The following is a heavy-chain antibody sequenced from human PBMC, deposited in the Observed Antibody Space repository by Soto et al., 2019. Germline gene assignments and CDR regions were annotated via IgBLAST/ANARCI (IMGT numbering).Heavy chain of an antibody. CDR2: IYSGGST. V-gene: IGHV3-53*01. CDR3: ERGKYSSSSPFDY. CDR1: GFTVSSNY. D-gene: IGHD6-6*01. Sequence: PGGSLRLSCAASGFTVSSNYMSWVRQAPGKGLEWVSVIYSGGSTYYADSVKGRFTISRDNSKNTLYLQMNSLRAEDTAVYYCERGKYSSSSPFDYWGQGTLVTVSS. J-gene: IGHJ4*02.